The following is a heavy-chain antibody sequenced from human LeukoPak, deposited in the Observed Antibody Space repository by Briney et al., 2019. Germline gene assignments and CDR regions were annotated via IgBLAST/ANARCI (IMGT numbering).Heavy chain of an antibody. V-gene: IGHV3-53*01. CDR1: EFSVGSNY. Sequence: GGSLRLSCAASEFSVGSNYMTWVRQAPGKGLEWVSLIYSGGSTYYADSVKGRFTISRDNSKNTLYLQMNSLRAEDTAVYYCAKDKWLGAFDIWGQGTMVTVSS. D-gene: IGHD3-22*01. CDR2: IYSGGST. CDR3: AKDKWLGAFDI. J-gene: IGHJ3*02.